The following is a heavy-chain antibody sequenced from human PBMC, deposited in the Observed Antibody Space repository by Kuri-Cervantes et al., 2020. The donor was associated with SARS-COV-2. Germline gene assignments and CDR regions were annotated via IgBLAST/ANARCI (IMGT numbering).Heavy chain of an antibody. J-gene: IGHJ6*03. CDR2: IIPMFGLP. CDR1: GGTFSNYI. D-gene: IGHD4-11*01. Sequence: SVKVSCKTSGGTFSNYIISWVRQAPGQGLEWMGGIIPMFGLPNYAQKFQGRVTITTDESTSTAYMDLSSLRSEDTAVYYCARAAAVTTYYYYYMDVWGKGTTVTVSS. V-gene: IGHV1-69*05. CDR3: ARAAAVTTYYYYYMDV.